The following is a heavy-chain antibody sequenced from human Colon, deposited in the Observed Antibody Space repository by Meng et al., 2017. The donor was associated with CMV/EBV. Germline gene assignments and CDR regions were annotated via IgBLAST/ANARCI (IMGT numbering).Heavy chain of an antibody. CDR2: IHYEGRYK. CDR3: TKGWEMAFEI. Sequence: GGSLRLSCAASGISFSGSGMHWVRQAPGKGLEWVAFIHYEGRYKYYADSVEGRFTISRDNSRNTLYLQMSRLTVEDTAEYYCTKGWEMAFEIWGQGTTVTVSS. J-gene: IGHJ3*02. V-gene: IGHV3-30*02. CDR1: GISFSGSG. D-gene: IGHD1-26*01.